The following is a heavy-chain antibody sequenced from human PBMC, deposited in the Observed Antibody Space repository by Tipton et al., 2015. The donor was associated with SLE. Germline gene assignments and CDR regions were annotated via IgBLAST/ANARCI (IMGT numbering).Heavy chain of an antibody. CDR3: TRPPLYSGSVLGS. Sequence: WIRQPPGKGLEWVGFIRSKAYGGTTEYAASVKGRFTISRDDSKSIAYLQMNSLKTEATAVYYCTRPPLYSGSVLGSWGQGTLVPVSS. J-gene: IGHJ5*02. V-gene: IGHV3-49*02. CDR2: IRSKAYGGTT. D-gene: IGHD1-26*01.